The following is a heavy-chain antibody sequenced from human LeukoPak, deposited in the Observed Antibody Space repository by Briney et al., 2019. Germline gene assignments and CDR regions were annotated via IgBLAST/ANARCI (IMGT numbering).Heavy chain of an antibody. J-gene: IGHJ4*02. CDR3: ARALYGSGSYIGY. V-gene: IGHV3-21*01. CDR2: ISSSSSYI. Sequence: GGSLRLSCAASGFTFSSYSMNWVRQAPGKGLEWVSSISSSSSYIYYADSVKGRFTISRDNAKNSLYLQMNSLRAEDTAVYYCARALYGSGSYIGYWGQGTLVTVSS. CDR1: GFTFSSYS. D-gene: IGHD3-10*01.